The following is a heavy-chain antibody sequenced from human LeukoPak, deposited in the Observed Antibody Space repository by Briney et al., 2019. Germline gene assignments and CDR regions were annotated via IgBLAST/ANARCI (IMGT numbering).Heavy chain of an antibody. CDR1: GYTFTSYG. CDR2: ISAYNGNT. J-gene: IGHJ4*02. CDR3: ARAITMVRGAPPRY. Sequence: ASVKDSCKASGYTFTSYGISWVRQAPGQGLEWMGWISAYNGNTNYAQKLQGRVTMTTDTSTSTAYMELRSLRSDDTAVYYCARAITMVRGAPPRYWGQGTLVTVSS. V-gene: IGHV1-18*01. D-gene: IGHD3-10*01.